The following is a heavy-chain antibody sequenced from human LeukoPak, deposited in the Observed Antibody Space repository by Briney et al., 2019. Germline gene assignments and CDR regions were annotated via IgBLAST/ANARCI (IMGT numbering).Heavy chain of an antibody. CDR1: GYSFTSYW. V-gene: IGHV5-51*01. CDR2: IYPGDSYH. Sequence: GESLKISCKGSGYSFTSYWIGWLRQMPGKGLEWIGIIYPGDSYHTYSPSFQGQVTISADKSISNAYLQWSSLKASDTAMYYCARQVDYYDSSGYHHYYGMDVWGQGTTVTVS. J-gene: IGHJ6*02. CDR3: ARQVDYYDSSGYHHYYGMDV. D-gene: IGHD3-22*01.